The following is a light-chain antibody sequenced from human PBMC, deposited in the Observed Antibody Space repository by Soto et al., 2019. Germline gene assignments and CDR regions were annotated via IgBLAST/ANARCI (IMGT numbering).Light chain of an antibody. CDR2: EVT. CDR1: SIDVGGYNY. CDR3: SSFAGSNNLV. J-gene: IGLJ2*01. Sequence: QSVLTQPPSASGSPGQSVTISCTGTSIDVGGYNYVSWYQQHPGKAPKLMIYEVTKRPSGVPDRFSGSKSGNTASLTVSGLQADDEADYYCSSFAGSNNLVFAGGTKLTVL. V-gene: IGLV2-8*01.